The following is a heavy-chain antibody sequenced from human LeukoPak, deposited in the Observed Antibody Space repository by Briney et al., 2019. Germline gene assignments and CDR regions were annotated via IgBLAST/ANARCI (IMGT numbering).Heavy chain of an antibody. CDR3: ANDDCSSTSCLDY. V-gene: IGHV3-30*02. J-gene: IGHJ4*02. CDR2: IRYDGSNK. D-gene: IGHD2-2*01. Sequence: PGGSLRLSCAASGLTFSSYGMYWVRRAPGKGLEWVAFIRYDGSNKYYADSVKGRFTISRDNSKNTLYLQMNSLRAEDTAVYYCANDDCSSTSCLDYWGQGTLVTVSS. CDR1: GLTFSSYG.